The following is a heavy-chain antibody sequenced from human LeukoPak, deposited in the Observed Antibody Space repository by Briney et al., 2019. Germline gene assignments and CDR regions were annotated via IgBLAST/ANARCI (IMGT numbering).Heavy chain of an antibody. CDR2: INAGNGNT. V-gene: IGHV1-3*01. Sequence: GASVKVSCKASGYTSTSYAMHWVRQAPGQRLEWMGWINAGNGNTKYSQKFQGRVTITRDTSASTAYMELSSLRSEDTAVYYCARGGVVVPAAPGGVDYWGQGTLVTVSS. J-gene: IGHJ4*02. CDR1: GYTSTSYA. D-gene: IGHD2-2*01. CDR3: ARGGVVVPAAPGGVDY.